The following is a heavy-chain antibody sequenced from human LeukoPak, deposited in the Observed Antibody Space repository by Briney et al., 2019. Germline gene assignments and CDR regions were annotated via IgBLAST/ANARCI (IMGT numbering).Heavy chain of an antibody. J-gene: IGHJ5*02. Sequence: GGSLRLSCAASGFTFSSYWMHWVRQAPGKGLVWVSRINSDGSSTSYADSVKGRFTISRDNAKNTLYLQMNSLRAEDAAVYYCTRGAYSSGPFDPWGQGTLVTVSS. CDR3: TRGAYSSGPFDP. CDR2: INSDGSST. D-gene: IGHD6-19*01. V-gene: IGHV3-74*01. CDR1: GFTFSSYW.